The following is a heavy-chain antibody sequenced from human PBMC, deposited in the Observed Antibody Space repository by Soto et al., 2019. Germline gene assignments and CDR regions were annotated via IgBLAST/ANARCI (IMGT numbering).Heavy chain of an antibody. V-gene: IGHV3-73*01. D-gene: IGHD3-22*01. CDR2: IRSKANSYAT. CDR3: TSEGYYDSSGYFYYYYYGMDV. J-gene: IGHJ6*02. Sequence: RRLSCAASGFTFSGSAMHWVRQASGKGLEWVGRIRSKANSYATAYAASVKGRFTISRDDSKNTAYLQMNSLKTEDTAVYYCTSEGYYDSSGYFYYYYYGMDVWGQGTTVTVSS. CDR1: GFTFSGSA.